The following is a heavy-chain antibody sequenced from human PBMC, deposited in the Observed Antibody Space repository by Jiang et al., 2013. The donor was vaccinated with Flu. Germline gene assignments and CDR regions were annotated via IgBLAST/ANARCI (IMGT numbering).Heavy chain of an antibody. Sequence: SCAASGFTFSSYAMSWVRQAPGKGLEWVSAISGSGGSTYYADSVKGRFTISRDNSKNTLYLQMNSLRAEDTAVYYCAKVLSLYYYYGMDVWGQGTTVTVSS. CDR1: GFTFSSYA. CDR3: AKVLSLYYYYGMDV. D-gene: IGHD2/OR15-2a*01. V-gene: IGHV3-23*01. J-gene: IGHJ6*02. CDR2: ISGSGGST.